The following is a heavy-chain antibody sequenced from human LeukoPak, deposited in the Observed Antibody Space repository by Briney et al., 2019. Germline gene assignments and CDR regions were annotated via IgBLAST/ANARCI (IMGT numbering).Heavy chain of an antibody. CDR1: GFTFSSYW. CDR3: ARAPSEIGGYYPEYFRH. J-gene: IGHJ1*01. Sequence: GGSLRLSCAASGFTFSSYWMHWVRQAPGKGLVWVSRIKIDGSTNYADYVKGRFIISRDNAKNTVSLQMNSLRAEDTGVYYCARAPSEIGGYYPEYFRHWGQGTLVTVSS. D-gene: IGHD3-22*01. CDR2: IKIDGST. V-gene: IGHV3-74*01.